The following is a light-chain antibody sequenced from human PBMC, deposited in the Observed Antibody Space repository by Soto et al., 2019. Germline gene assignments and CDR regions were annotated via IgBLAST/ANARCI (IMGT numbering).Light chain of an antibody. V-gene: IGKV3-20*01. CDR3: QQYGSSGT. Sequence: EIMLSQSPGTLSLYPGERATLSCRASQSVSNNYLAWYQQKPGQAPRLLIYGASNRATGIPDRFSGSGSGTDFTLTISRLEPEDFAVYYCQQYGSSGTFGQRTKVDIK. CDR2: GAS. J-gene: IGKJ1*01. CDR1: QSVSNNY.